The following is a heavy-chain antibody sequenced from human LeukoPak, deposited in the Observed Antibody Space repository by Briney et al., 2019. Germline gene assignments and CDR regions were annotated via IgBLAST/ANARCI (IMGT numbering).Heavy chain of an antibody. CDR3: ARAGYSSSWYRYFDY. D-gene: IGHD6-13*01. CDR1: GFTFSDYY. V-gene: IGHV3-66*01. J-gene: IGHJ4*02. Sequence: GGSLRLSCAASGFTFSDYYMSWVRQAPGKGLEWVSVIYSGGSTYYADSVKGRFTISRDNSKNTLYLQMNSLRAEDTAVYYCARAGYSSSWYRYFDYWGQGTLVTVSS. CDR2: IYSGGST.